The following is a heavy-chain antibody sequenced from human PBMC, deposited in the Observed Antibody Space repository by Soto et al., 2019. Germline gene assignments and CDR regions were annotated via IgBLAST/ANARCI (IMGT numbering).Heavy chain of an antibody. V-gene: IGHV1-18*01. J-gene: IGHJ6*02. Sequence: ASVKVSCKASGYTFTSYGISWVRQAPGQGLEWMGWISAYNGNTNYAQKLQGRVTMTTDTSTSTAYMELRSLRSDDTAVYYCARDQGNDFWSGYRGLEHYYYYGMDVWGQGTTVTVSS. CDR1: GYTFTSYG. CDR3: ARDQGNDFWSGYRGLEHYYYYGMDV. CDR2: ISAYNGNT. D-gene: IGHD3-3*01.